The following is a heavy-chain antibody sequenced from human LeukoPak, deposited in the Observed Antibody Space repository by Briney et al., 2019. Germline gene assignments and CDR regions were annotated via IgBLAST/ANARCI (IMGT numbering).Heavy chain of an antibody. Sequence: GGSLRLSCAASGFTFSSYSMNWVRQAPGKGLEWVSSISSSNYIYYADSVKGRFTMSRDNAKNSLYLQMNNLRAEDTAVYYCAREGTHFDWLYSFDYWGQGTLVTVSS. CDR2: ISSSNYI. CDR1: GFTFSSYS. J-gene: IGHJ4*02. D-gene: IGHD3-9*01. V-gene: IGHV3-21*01. CDR3: AREGTHFDWLYSFDY.